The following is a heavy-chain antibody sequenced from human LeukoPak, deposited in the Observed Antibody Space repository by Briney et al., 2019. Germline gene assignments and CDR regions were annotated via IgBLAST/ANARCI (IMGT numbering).Heavy chain of an antibody. D-gene: IGHD3-9*01. CDR2: ISGSAIST. J-gene: IGHJ4*02. CDR1: GFTFSSYA. Sequence: PGGSLRLSCAASGFTFSSYAMSWIRQAPGKGLEWVSSISGSAISTYCADSVKGRFTISRDNSRNTLYLQMNSLRAEDTALFYCAKGDNNILTGYYNSFDSWGQGTLVTVSS. CDR3: AKGDNNILTGYYNSFDS. V-gene: IGHV3-23*01.